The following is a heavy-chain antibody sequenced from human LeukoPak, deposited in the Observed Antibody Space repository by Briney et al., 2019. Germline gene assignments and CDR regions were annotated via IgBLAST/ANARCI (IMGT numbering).Heavy chain of an antibody. Sequence: PGGSLRLSCAASGFTFSSYAMHWVRQAPGKGLEWVAVISYDGSNKYYADSVKGRFTISRDNSKNTLYLQMNSLRAEDTAVYYCARDPIAAAGTLSCCFDYWGQGTLVTVSS. CDR2: ISYDGSNK. CDR1: GFTFSSYA. V-gene: IGHV3-30-3*01. CDR3: ARDPIAAAGTLSCCFDY. J-gene: IGHJ4*02. D-gene: IGHD6-13*01.